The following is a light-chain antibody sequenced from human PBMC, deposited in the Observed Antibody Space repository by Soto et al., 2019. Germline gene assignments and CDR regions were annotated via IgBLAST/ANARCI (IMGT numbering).Light chain of an antibody. V-gene: IGLV1-44*01. CDR3: AVWDDSLDGWV. Sequence: QPVLTQPPSESGTPGQRIIISCAGSSSNIGENPVNWYQQLPGKAPKVVIYRDNQRPSGVPDRFSGSKSRTSASLAISGLQSEDEADYYCAVWDDSLDGWVFGGGTKVTVL. CDR2: RDN. J-gene: IGLJ3*02. CDR1: SSNIGENP.